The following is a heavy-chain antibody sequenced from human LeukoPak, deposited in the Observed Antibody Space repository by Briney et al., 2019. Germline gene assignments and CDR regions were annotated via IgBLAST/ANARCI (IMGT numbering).Heavy chain of an antibody. Sequence: PGRSLRLSCAASGFTFSSYGMHWVRQAPGKGLEWVAVISYDGSNKYYADSVKGRFTISRDNSKNTLYLQMNSLRAEDTAVYYCANSEGGSGWLLDYWGQGTLVTVSS. V-gene: IGHV3-30*18. CDR3: ANSEGGSGWLLDY. CDR1: GFTFSSYG. CDR2: ISYDGSNK. D-gene: IGHD6-19*01. J-gene: IGHJ4*02.